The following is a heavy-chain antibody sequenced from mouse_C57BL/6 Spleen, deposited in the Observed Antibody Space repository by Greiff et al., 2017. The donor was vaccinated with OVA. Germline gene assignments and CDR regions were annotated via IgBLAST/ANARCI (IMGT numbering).Heavy chain of an antibody. CDR3: ARRRDYAMDY. CDR2: IYPRSGNT. CDR1: GYTFTSYG. J-gene: IGHJ4*01. Sequence: QVQLQQSGAELARPGASVKLSCKASGYTFTSYGISWVKQRTGQGLEWIGEIYPRSGNTYYNEKFKGKATLTADKSSSTAYMELRSLTSEDSADYFCARRRDYAMDYWGQGTSVTVSS. V-gene: IGHV1-81*01.